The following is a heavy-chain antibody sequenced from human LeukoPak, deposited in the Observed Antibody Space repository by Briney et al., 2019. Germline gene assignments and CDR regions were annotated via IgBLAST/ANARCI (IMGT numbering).Heavy chain of an antibody. D-gene: IGHD5-18*01. V-gene: IGHV4-61*02. CDR1: GGSISSGTYY. J-gene: IGHJ4*02. CDR3: AKAGYSYGLSY. CDR2: IYTSGST. Sequence: SETLSLTCSVSGGSISSGTYYWNWIRQPAGKELEWIGRIYTSGSTNYNPSLKSRVTISVDTSKNQFSLRLSSVTAADTAVYYCAKAGYSYGLSYWGQGTLVTVSS.